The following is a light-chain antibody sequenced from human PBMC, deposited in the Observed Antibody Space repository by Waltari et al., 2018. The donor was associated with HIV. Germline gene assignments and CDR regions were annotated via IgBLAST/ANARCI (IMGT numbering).Light chain of an antibody. Sequence: SYELTQPPSVSVSPGQTASITCSGDKLGDKYAWWYQQKPGQSPVLVIYEDTQRPSGSHERCSGANSWNTATLTISGTQAMDEADYYCQAWDSSTAYVFGTGTKVTVL. J-gene: IGLJ1*01. CDR2: EDT. CDR1: KLGDKY. V-gene: IGLV3-1*01. CDR3: QAWDSSTAYV.